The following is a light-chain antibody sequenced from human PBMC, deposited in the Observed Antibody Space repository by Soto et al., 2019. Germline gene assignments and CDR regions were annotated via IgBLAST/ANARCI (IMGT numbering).Light chain of an antibody. V-gene: IGLV2-8*01. CDR2: EVS. CDR1: SSDVGGYNF. J-gene: IGLJ2*01. CDR3: SSYVGNYIVV. Sequence: QSALTQPPSASGSPGQSVTISCTGTSSDVGGYNFVSWYQQYPGKAPKLMIYEVSKRPSGVPDRFSGSKSGNTASLTVSGLQAEDEADYYCSSYVGNYIVVFGGGTKLTVL.